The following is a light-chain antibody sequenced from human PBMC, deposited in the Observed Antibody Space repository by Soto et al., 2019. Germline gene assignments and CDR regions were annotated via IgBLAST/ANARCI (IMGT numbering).Light chain of an antibody. V-gene: IGKV1-9*01. CDR1: YAISSS. J-gene: IGKJ2*01. CDR2: DSS. CDR3: QQLSHYPYT. Sequence: DIQLTQSPSFLSASVEDRVTISCRASYAISSSLAWYQQEPGTPPKLLIYDSSTLQTGVPSRFTGSGSGRKFTLTISGLQFGDFATYFCQQLSHYPYTFGQGTKLEI.